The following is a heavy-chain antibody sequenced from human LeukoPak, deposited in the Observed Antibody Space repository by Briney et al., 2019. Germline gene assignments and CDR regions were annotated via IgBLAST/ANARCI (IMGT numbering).Heavy chain of an antibody. V-gene: IGHV1-2*02. D-gene: IGHD3-9*01. J-gene: IGHJ5*02. Sequence: ASVKVSCKASGYTFTGYYMHWVRQAPGQGLEWMGWINPNSGGTNYAQKFQGRVTMTRDTSISTAYMELSRLRSDDTAVYYCARAIGYDILTGLPDHWGQGTLVTVSS. CDR3: ARAIGYDILTGLPDH. CDR2: INPNSGGT. CDR1: GYTFTGYY.